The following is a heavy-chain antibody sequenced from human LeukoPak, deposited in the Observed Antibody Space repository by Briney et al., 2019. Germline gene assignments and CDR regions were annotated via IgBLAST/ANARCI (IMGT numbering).Heavy chain of an antibody. Sequence: SVKVSCTASGGTFSSYAIGWVRQAPGQGLEWMGGIIPIFGTANYAQKFQGRVTITADESTSTAYMELSSLRSEDTAVYYCARSVVAAPWPFDYWGQGTLVTVSS. V-gene: IGHV1-69*01. CDR1: GGTFSSYA. CDR2: IIPIFGTA. CDR3: ARSVVAAPWPFDY. J-gene: IGHJ4*02. D-gene: IGHD2-15*01.